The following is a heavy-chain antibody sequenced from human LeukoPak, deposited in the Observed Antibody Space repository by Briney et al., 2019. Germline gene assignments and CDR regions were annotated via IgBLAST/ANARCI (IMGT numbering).Heavy chain of an antibody. CDR1: GGTFSSYA. J-gene: IGHJ4*02. CDR2: IIPILGIA. CDR3: ASFPVSGAYYFDY. D-gene: IGHD2-15*01. V-gene: IGHV1-69*04. Sequence: SVKVSCKASGGTFSSYAISWVRQAPGQGLEWMGRIIPILGIANYAQKFQGRVTITADKSTSTAYMELSSLRSEDTAVYYCASFPVSGAYYFDYWGQGTLVTVSS.